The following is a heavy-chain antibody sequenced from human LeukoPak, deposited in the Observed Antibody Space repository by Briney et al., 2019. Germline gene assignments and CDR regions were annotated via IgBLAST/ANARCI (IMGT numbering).Heavy chain of an antibody. J-gene: IGHJ3*02. CDR1: GDXISSYH. D-gene: IGHD3-22*01. Sequence: SETLSLTCTVSGDXISSYHWSWIRQPPGKGLEWNGYISYRGSTNYNPSLKSRVTIPVDTSKNQFSLKVSSLSAADTAVYYCAGSSAFDAFDIWGQGTMVTVSS. CDR2: ISYRGST. CDR3: AGSSAFDAFDI. V-gene: IGHV4-59*08.